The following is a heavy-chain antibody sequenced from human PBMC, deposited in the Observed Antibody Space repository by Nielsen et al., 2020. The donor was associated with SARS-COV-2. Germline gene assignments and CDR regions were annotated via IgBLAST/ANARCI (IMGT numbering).Heavy chain of an antibody. D-gene: IGHD3-10*01. V-gene: IGHV4-34*01. Sequence: GSLRLSCAVYGGSFSGYYWSWIRQPPGKGLEWIGEINHSGSTNYNPSLKSRVTISVDTSKNQFSLKLSSVTAADTAVYYCARTVTMVRDNWFDPWGQGTLVTVSS. J-gene: IGHJ5*02. CDR1: GGSFSGYY. CDR2: INHSGST. CDR3: ARTVTMVRDNWFDP.